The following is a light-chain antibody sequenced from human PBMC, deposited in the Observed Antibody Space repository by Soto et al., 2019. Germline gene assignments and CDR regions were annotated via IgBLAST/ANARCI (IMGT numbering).Light chain of an antibody. CDR2: SNN. CDR1: SSNIGSNT. J-gene: IGLJ1*01. CDR3: CSYTTSNTRQIV. V-gene: IGLV1-44*01. Sequence: QSVLTQPPSASGTPGQRVTISCSGSSSNIGSNTVNWYQQLPGTAPKLLIYSNNQRPSGVPDRFSGSKSGTSASLAISGLQSEDEADYYCCSYTTSNTRQIVFGTGTKVTVL.